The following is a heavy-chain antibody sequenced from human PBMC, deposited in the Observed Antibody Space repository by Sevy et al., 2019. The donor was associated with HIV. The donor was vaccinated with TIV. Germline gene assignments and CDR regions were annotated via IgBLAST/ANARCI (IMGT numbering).Heavy chain of an antibody. J-gene: IGHJ4*02. CDR2: IKSKTEGGTT. V-gene: IGHV3-15*01. D-gene: IGHD3-10*01. CDR3: TTDSKKRGLSALLDY. CDR1: GFTFSNAW. Sequence: GGSLRLSCAASGFTFSNAWMSWVRQAPGKGLEWVGRIKSKTEGGTTDYAAPGKGGITISRAYSKKTLLLQMNSLKTEDTAIYYCTTDSKKRGLSALLDYWGQGTLVTVSS.